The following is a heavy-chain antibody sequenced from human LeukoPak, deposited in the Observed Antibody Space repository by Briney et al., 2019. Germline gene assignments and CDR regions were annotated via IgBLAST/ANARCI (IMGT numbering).Heavy chain of an antibody. D-gene: IGHD6-13*01. CDR1: EFTFSSFD. CDR2: IGIASDT. J-gene: IGHJ4*02. V-gene: IGHV3-13*01. Sequence: GGSLRLSCAASEFTFSSFDMHWVRQLTGKGLEWVSGIGIASDTYYLASVKGRFTISRENAKNSLYLQMNSLRVGDTAVYYCASSGRYGRSWYSDYWGQGTLVTVSS. CDR3: ASSGRYGRSWYSDY.